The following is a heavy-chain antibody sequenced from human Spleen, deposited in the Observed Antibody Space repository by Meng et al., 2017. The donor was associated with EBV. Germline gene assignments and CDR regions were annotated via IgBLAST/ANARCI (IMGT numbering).Heavy chain of an antibody. CDR3: ATIAAAGHFDY. Sequence: QVQLVQSGAEVKKPGASVKVSCKASGYTFTDYHMHWVRQAPGQGLEWMGRINPNSGGTDYAQKFQGRVTMTRDTSISTAYMELSRLRSDDTAVCYCATIAAAGHFDYWGQGTRVTVSS. CDR2: INPNSGGT. D-gene: IGHD6-13*01. V-gene: IGHV1-2*06. CDR1: GYTFTDYH. J-gene: IGHJ4*02.